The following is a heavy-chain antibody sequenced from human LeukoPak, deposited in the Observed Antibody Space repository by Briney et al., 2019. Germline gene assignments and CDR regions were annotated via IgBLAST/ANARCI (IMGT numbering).Heavy chain of an antibody. D-gene: IGHD3-10*01. V-gene: IGHV1-8*02. CDR1: GYTFTSYG. Sequence: GASVKVSCKASGYTFTSYGISWVRQATGQGLEWMGWMNPNSGNTGYAQKFQGRVTMTRNTSISTAYMELSSLRSEDTAVYYCATHDGSGSYYKYNWFDPWGQGTLVTVSS. CDR2: MNPNSGNT. CDR3: ATHDGSGSYYKYNWFDP. J-gene: IGHJ5*02.